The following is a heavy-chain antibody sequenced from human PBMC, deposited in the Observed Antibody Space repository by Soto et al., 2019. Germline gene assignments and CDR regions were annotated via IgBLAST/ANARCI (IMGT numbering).Heavy chain of an antibody. CDR3: AKTAPGGNEYFDY. Sequence: GGSLRLSGAASGFTFSSYCMHWVRQAPCKGLEWVAVISYDGSNKYYADSVKGRFTISRDNSKNTLYLQMNSLRAEDTAVYYCAKTAPGGNEYFDYLGQGTLVTVYS. D-gene: IGHD2-15*01. J-gene: IGHJ4*02. CDR1: GFTFSSYC. V-gene: IGHV3-30*18. CDR2: ISYDGSNK.